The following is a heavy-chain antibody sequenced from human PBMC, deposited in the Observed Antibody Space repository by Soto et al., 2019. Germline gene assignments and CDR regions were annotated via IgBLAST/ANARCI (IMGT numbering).Heavy chain of an antibody. CDR1: GFTFSSYE. CDR3: AREELNCGGDCFAF. CDR2: IGTSSTNI. V-gene: IGHV3-48*03. D-gene: IGHD2-21*01. J-gene: IGHJ4*02. Sequence: EVQLVESGGDLVQPGRSLRLSCAASGFTFSSYEFNWVRQAPGKGLEWISYIGTSSTNIYYADSVKGRFTSSRDNAKNALYLQMNSLRAEDTDIYYCAREELNCGGDCFAFWGQGTLVTVSS.